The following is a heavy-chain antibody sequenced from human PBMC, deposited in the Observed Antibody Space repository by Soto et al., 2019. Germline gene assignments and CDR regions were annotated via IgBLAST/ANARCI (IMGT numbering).Heavy chain of an antibody. CDR3: ARGGTPIDS. Sequence: QVQLVQSGAEVKKPGASVKVSCKTSGYTFTNFGLSWVRQAPGQGLEWMGWISAYNGNTNYAQNFQGRVTMTTDTATSTANMELRSLSSDDTAGYYCARGGTPIDSWGQGTLVTVSS. CDR2: ISAYNGNT. CDR1: GYTFTNFG. D-gene: IGHD3-16*01. J-gene: IGHJ4*02. V-gene: IGHV1-18*01.